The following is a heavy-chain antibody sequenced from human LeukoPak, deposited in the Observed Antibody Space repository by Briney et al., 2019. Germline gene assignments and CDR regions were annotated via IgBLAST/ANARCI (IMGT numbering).Heavy chain of an antibody. Sequence: PGGSLRLSCAASGFTFSNYAMHWVRQAPGKGLEWVAIISREGNNEYYTDSVKGRFTISRDNSKNTLYLEINSLRREDTAVYYCAKDPSFMAPWGQGTLVTVSS. CDR2: ISREGNNE. V-gene: IGHV3-30*04. CDR3: AKDPSFMAP. CDR1: GFTFSNYA. D-gene: IGHD5-24*01. J-gene: IGHJ5*02.